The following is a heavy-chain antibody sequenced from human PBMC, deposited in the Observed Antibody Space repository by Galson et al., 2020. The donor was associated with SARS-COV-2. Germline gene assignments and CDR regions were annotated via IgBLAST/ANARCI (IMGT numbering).Heavy chain of an antibody. CDR2: ISNDGTNT. D-gene: IGHD3-10*01. V-gene: IGHV3-30*03. Sequence: GESLKISCAASGFTFSNFGMHWVRQAPGKGLEWVAVISNDGTNTYYTDSVKGRFSISRDNSKNTLYLQMNSLRVEDTAVYYCARSLWFGEILSPFDYWGQGVQVTVSS. CDR1: GFTFSNFG. J-gene: IGHJ4*02. CDR3: ARSLWFGEILSPFDY.